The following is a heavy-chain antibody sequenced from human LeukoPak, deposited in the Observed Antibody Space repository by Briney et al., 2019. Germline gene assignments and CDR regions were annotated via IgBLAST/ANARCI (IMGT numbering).Heavy chain of an antibody. CDR3: ARDGPFSSTSWNAFDI. CDR2: ISSSSSYI. D-gene: IGHD2-2*01. V-gene: IGHV3-21*01. CDR1: GFTFSSYS. Sequence: GALRLSCAASGFTFSSYSMIWVRQAPGKGLEWVSSISSSSSYIYYADSVKGRFTISRDNAKNSLYLQMDSLRAEDTAVYYCARDGPFSSTSWNAFDIWGQGTMVTVSS. J-gene: IGHJ3*02.